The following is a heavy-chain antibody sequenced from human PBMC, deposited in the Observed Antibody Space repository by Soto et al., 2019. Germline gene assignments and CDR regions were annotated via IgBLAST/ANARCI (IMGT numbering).Heavy chain of an antibody. Sequence: PSETLSLTCTVSGGSISAFCWSWIREPPGKGLEWVGYIYYGGTTNYNPSLKSRVTISVDTSKMQFSLKLTSVTAADTAVYYCARPRLVGDSSSYYYHWGQGTLVTVSS. CDR3: ARPRLVGDSSSYYYH. CDR2: IYYGGTT. V-gene: IGHV4-59*12. CDR1: GGSISAFC. D-gene: IGHD3-22*01. J-gene: IGHJ4*02.